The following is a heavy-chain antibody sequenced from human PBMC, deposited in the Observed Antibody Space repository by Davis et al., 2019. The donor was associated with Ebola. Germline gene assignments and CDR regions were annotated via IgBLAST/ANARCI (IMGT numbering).Heavy chain of an antibody. CDR1: GGSFSGYY. CDR3: ARGWYSSSWYGGDWFDP. D-gene: IGHD6-13*01. Sequence: PGGSLRLSCAVYGGSFSGYYWSWIRQPPGKGLEWIGEINHSGSTNYNPSLKSRVTISVDTSKNQFSLKLSSVTAADTAVYYCARGWYSSSWYGGDWFDPWGQGTLVTVSS. V-gene: IGHV4-34*01. CDR2: INHSGST. J-gene: IGHJ5*02.